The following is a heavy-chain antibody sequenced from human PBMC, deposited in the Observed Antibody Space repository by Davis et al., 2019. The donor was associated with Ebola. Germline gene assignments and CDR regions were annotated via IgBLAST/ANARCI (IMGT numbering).Heavy chain of an antibody. D-gene: IGHD2-2*01. V-gene: IGHV1-24*01. J-gene: IGHJ6*02. Sequence: ASVKVSCKVSGYTLTALSMHWVRQAPGKGLEWMGGFDPEDGETIYAQKFQGRVTMTEDTSTDTAYMELSSLRSEDTAVYYCATGYCSSTSCHYYYYGMDVWGQGTTVTVSS. CDR1: GYTLTALS. CDR2: FDPEDGET. CDR3: ATGYCSSTSCHYYYYGMDV.